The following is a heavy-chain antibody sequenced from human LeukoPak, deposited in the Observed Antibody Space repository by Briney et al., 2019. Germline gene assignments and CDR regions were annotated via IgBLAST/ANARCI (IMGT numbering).Heavy chain of an antibody. Sequence: SVKVSCKASGYTFTSYAISWVRQAPGQGLEWMGGIIPILGTANYAQKFQGRVTITADEFTSTAYMELSSLRSEDTAVYYCARDRPGRYCSSTRCYMASPFDPWGQGTLVTVSS. J-gene: IGHJ5*02. D-gene: IGHD2-2*02. CDR1: GYTFTSYA. CDR3: ARDRPGRYCSSTRCYMASPFDP. V-gene: IGHV1-69*13. CDR2: IIPILGTA.